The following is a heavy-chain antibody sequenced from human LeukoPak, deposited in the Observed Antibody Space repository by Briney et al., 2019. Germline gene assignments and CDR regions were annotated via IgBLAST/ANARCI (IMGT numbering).Heavy chain of an antibody. Sequence: SETLSLTCTVSGGSIDTYYWSWIRQPPGKGLEWIGYIYSSGSTNYNPSLKSRVTISVDTSKNQFSLNLASVTAADAAVYYCARTFADFWSGYYRGSNFDYWGQGTLVTVSS. CDR2: IYSSGST. CDR3: ARTFADFWSGYYRGSNFDY. D-gene: IGHD3-3*01. CDR1: GGSIDTYY. V-gene: IGHV4-59*13. J-gene: IGHJ4*02.